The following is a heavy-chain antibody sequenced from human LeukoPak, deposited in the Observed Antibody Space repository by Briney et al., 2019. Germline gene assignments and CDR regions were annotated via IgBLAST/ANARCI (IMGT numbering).Heavy chain of an antibody. V-gene: IGHV4-38-2*01. CDR1: GYSISSGYY. CDR3: ARCGSYSAFDAFDI. Sequence: PSETLSKTCAVSGYSISSGYYWGWIRQPPGKGLEWIGSIYHSGSTYYNPSLKSLVTISVDTSKNQFSLKLSSVTAADTAVYYCARCGSYSAFDAFDIWSRETMVTVSS. J-gene: IGHJ3*02. CDR2: IYHSGST. D-gene: IGHD1-26*01.